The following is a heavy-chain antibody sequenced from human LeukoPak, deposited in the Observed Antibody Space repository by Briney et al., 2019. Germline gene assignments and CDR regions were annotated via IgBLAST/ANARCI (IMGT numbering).Heavy chain of an antibody. Sequence: SETLSLTCTVSGGSISSGSYYWSWIRQPAGKGLEWIGRIYTSGSTNYNPSLKSRVTISVDTSRNQFSLKLSSVTAADTAVYYCARGGGDTGFYFDYWGQGTLVTVSS. CDR2: IYTSGST. D-gene: IGHD3-10*01. J-gene: IGHJ4*02. CDR3: ARGGGDTGFYFDY. CDR1: GGSISSGSYY. V-gene: IGHV4-61*02.